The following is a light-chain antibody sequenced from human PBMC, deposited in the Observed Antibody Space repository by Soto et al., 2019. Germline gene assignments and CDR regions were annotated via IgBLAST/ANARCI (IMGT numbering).Light chain of an antibody. CDR2: DVS. Sequence: QSALTQPASVSGSPGQSITISCTGTGSDGGGYNYVSWYQQHPGKAPKVMIYDVSNRPSGVSNRFSGSKSGNTASLTISGLQADDEADYYCSSYTSASTPLVFGGGTQLTVL. J-gene: IGLJ2*01. V-gene: IGLV2-14*01. CDR1: GSDGGGYNY. CDR3: SSYTSASTPLV.